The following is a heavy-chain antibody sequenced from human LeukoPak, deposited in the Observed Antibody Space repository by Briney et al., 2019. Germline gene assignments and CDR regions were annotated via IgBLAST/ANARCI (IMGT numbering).Heavy chain of an antibody. CDR1: GGSISTPGYY. D-gene: IGHD2-21*02. V-gene: IGHV4-31*03. Sequence: TLSLTCTVSGGSISTPGYYWSWIRQHPGKGLECVGYIYYSGSTYYNPSLRSRVTISVDTSKNQFSLKLSSVTAADTAVYYCANGGAYCGADCYLPAFDYWGQGTLVTVSS. CDR3: ANGGAYCGADCYLPAFDY. CDR2: IYYSGST. J-gene: IGHJ4*02.